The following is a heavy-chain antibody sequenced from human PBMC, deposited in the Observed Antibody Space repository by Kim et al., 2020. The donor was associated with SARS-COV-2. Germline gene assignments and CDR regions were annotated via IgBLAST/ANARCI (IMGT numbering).Heavy chain of an antibody. CDR3: ARDRFEGGYSYGPQGWFDP. CDR1: GFTFSSYS. CDR2: ISSSSSYI. V-gene: IGHV3-21*01. D-gene: IGHD5-18*01. Sequence: GGSLRLSCAASGFTFSSYSMNWVRQAPGKGLEWVSSISSSSSYIYYADSVKGRFTISRDNAKNSLYLQMNSLRAEDTAVYYCARDRFEGGYSYGPQGWFDPWGQGTLVTVSS. J-gene: IGHJ5*02.